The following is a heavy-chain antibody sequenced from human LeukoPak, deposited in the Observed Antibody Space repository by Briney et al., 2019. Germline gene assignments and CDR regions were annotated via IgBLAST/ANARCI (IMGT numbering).Heavy chain of an antibody. V-gene: IGHV3-23*01. Sequence: PGGSLRLSCAASGFTFSSYAMSWVRQAPGKGLEWVSAISGSGGSTYYADSVKGRFTISRDNSKNTLYLQMNSLRAEDTAVYYCARDLWFGELLDGEFFDYWGQGTLVTVSS. J-gene: IGHJ4*02. CDR3: ARDLWFGELLDGEFFDY. D-gene: IGHD3-10*01. CDR1: GFTFSSYA. CDR2: ISGSGGST.